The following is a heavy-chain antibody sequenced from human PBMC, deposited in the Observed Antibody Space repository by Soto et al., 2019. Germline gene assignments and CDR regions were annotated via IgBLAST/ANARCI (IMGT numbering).Heavy chain of an antibody. J-gene: IGHJ5*02. CDR1: GFTFSSYA. Sequence: EVQLLESGGGLVQPGGSLRLSCAASGFTFSSYAMSWVRQAPGKGLEWVSGISGSGGSTYYADSVKGRFTSSRDNSKNTLYLQMNSLRAEDTAVYYGAKDERVTMVRGVLNWFDPWGQGTLVTVSS. CDR2: ISGSGGST. D-gene: IGHD3-10*01. CDR3: AKDERVTMVRGVLNWFDP. V-gene: IGHV3-23*01.